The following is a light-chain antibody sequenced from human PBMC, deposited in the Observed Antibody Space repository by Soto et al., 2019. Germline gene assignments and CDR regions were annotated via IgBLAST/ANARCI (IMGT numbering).Light chain of an antibody. CDR2: DAS. CDR3: QQRSNWPRGVT. Sequence: ELVLTQSPATLSLSPGERAPLSGRARQSVSSYLAWYQQKPGQAPRLLIYDASNRATGIPARFSGSGSGTDFTLTIRSLEPEDFAVYYCQQRSNWPRGVTFGGGNKVDIK. V-gene: IGKV3-11*01. J-gene: IGKJ4*01. CDR1: QSVSSY.